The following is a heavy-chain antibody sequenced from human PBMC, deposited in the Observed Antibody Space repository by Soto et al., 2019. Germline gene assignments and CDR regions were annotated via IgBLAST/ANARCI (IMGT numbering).Heavy chain of an antibody. CDR1: GFTFSSYA. D-gene: IGHD6-25*01. Sequence: EVQLLESGGGLVQPGRSLRVSCAASGFTFSSYAMSWVRQAPGKGLEWVSAISGSGATTYYADSVKGRFTISRVNSESTLSLQMNSLRVEDTAIYYCAKFFAETGGSSGWPWSFHYWGQGTLVTVSS. V-gene: IGHV3-23*01. J-gene: IGHJ4*02. CDR3: AKFFAETGGSSGWPWSFHY. CDR2: ISGSGATT.